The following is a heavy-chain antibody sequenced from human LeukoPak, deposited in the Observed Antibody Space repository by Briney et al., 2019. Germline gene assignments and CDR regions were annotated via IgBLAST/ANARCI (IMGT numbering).Heavy chain of an antibody. CDR1: GGSFSGYY. D-gene: IGHD3-16*01. J-gene: IGHJ5*02. V-gene: IGHV4-34*01. CDR3: ARVDTFGNWFDP. Sequence: SETLSLTCAVYGGSFSGYYWSWIRQPPGKGLEWIGEINHSGSTNYNPSLKSRVTISVDTSKNQFSLKLSSVTAADTAVYYCARVDTFGNWFDPWGQGTLVTVSS. CDR2: INHSGST.